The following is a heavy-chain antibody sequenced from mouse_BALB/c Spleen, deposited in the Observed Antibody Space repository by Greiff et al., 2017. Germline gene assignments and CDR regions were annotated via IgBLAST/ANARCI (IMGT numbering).Heavy chain of an antibody. V-gene: IGHV5-6-4*01. D-gene: IGHD1-1*01. J-gene: IGHJ2*01. Sequence: VQRVESGGGLVKPGGSLKLSCAASGFTFSSYTMSWVRQTPEKRLEWVATISSGGSYTYYPDSVKGRFTISRDNAKNTLYLQMSSLKSEDTAMYYCTREDYYGSSHYWGQGTTLTVSS. CDR1: GFTFSSYT. CDR3: TREDYYGSSHY. CDR2: ISSGGSYT.